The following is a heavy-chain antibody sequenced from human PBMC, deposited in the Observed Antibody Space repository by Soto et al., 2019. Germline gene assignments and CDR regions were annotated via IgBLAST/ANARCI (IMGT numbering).Heavy chain of an antibody. CDR1: VFTFRTHA. J-gene: IGHJ6*02. V-gene: IGHV3-30*18. CDR3: AKDVGDSDPYYNRMDV. D-gene: IGHD3-10*01. Sequence: QVQLVESGGGVVQPGTSLRLSCAVSVFTFRTHALHWVRQAPGKGLEWMAVIAYDGNEKFYADSVKGRFTISRDNSKNALYLQINTLRTEDTAVYYCAKDVGDSDPYYNRMDVWGQGTTVTVSS. CDR2: IAYDGNEK.